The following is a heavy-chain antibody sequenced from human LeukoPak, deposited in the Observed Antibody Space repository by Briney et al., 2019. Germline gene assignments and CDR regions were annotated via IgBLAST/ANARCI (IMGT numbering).Heavy chain of an antibody. CDR1: GFTFSSYA. CDR3: AKDTLASTTPDYHLDY. Sequence: GGSLRLSCAASGFTFSSYAMSWVRQAPGKGLEWVSAISGSGGSTYYADSVKGRFTISRDNSKNMLYLQMNSLRAEDTAVYYCAKDTLASTTPDYHLDYWGRGTLVTASS. CDR2: ISGSGGST. V-gene: IGHV3-23*01. J-gene: IGHJ4*02. D-gene: IGHD4-17*01.